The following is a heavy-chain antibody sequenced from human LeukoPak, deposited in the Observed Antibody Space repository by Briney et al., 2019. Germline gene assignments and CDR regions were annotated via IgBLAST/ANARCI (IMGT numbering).Heavy chain of an antibody. V-gene: IGHV4-39*01. J-gene: IGHJ5*02. CDR1: GGSISGSNYY. Sequence: PSETLSLTCTVSGGSISGSNYYWGWIRQSPGKGPEWIGNIYHSGSTYYNPSLKSRVTISVDTPKNQFSLKLRSVAAAGTALYYCARTYTGSDFDPRGQGTLVTVSS. CDR2: IYHSGST. D-gene: IGHD1-26*01. CDR3: ARTYTGSDFDP.